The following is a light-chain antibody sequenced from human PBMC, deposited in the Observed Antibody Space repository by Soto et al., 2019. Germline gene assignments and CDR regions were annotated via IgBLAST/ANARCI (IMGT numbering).Light chain of an antibody. V-gene: IGKV1-9*01. CDR2: AAS. CDR1: QGISSY. J-gene: IGKJ2*01. Sequence: DMQLTQSPSFLSASVGDRVTITCRASQGISSYLAWYQQKPGKAPKLLIYAASTLQSGVPSRFSGSGSGTEFTLTISSLQSEDFATYYCQQLNSYPPYTFGQGTKLEIK. CDR3: QQLNSYPPYT.